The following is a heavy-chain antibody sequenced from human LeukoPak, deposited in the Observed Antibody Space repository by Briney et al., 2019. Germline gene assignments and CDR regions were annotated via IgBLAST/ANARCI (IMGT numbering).Heavy chain of an antibody. D-gene: IGHD3-22*01. CDR1: GFTFNSYW. V-gene: IGHV3-7*01. CDR2: IKQDGSEK. J-gene: IGHJ4*02. CDR3: ARDYSSGYYDGGSGY. Sequence: PGGSLRLSCAASGFTFNSYWMSWVRQAPGKGLEWVANIKQDGSEKYYVDSVKGRFTISRDNAKNSLYLQMNSLRAEDTAVYYCARDYSSGYYDGGSGYWGQGTLVTVSS.